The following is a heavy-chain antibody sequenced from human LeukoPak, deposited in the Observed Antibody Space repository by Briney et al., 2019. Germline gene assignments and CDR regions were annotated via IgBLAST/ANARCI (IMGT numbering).Heavy chain of an antibody. D-gene: IGHD3-22*01. CDR2: IYHSGST. Sequence: SETLSLTCAVSGGSISSGGYSWSWIRQPPGKGLEWIGYIYHSGSTYYNPSLKSRVTISVDRSENQFSLKLSSVTAADTAVYYCARGVGGYDSSGYPVRGLNRFDYWGQGTLVTVCS. V-gene: IGHV4-30-2*01. J-gene: IGHJ4*02. CDR3: ARGVGGYDSSGYPVRGLNRFDY. CDR1: GGSISSGGYS.